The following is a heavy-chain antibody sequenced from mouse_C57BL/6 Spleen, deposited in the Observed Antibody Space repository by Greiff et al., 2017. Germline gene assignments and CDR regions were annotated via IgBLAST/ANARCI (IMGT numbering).Heavy chain of an antibody. J-gene: IGHJ2*01. V-gene: IGHV1-62-2*01. Sequence: VKVVESGAELVKPGASVKLSCKASGYTFTEYTIHWVKQRSGQGLERIGWFYPGSGRIKYNEKFKDKATLTADKSSSTVYMELSSLTSEDSAVYFCARHEDYYGSSYYFDDWGQGTTLTVSS. CDR3: ARHEDYYGSSYYFDD. CDR2: FYPGSGRI. D-gene: IGHD1-1*01. CDR1: GYTFTEYT.